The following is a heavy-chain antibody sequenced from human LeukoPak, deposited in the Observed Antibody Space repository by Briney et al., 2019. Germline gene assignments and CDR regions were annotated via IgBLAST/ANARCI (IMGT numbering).Heavy chain of an antibody. J-gene: IGHJ4*02. CDR2: ISYDGRRK. D-gene: IGHD4-17*01. CDR1: GFNLRRHA. CDR3: ARDDDGDYLDY. Sequence: GGPLRLSCAASGFNLRRHAMLWLRQAPGKGLDWVADISYDGRRKHYADSVKGRFTISRDKSKNTLYLQMSSLTIEDTAVYYCARDDDGDYLDYWGQGTLVAVSS. V-gene: IGHV3-30*04.